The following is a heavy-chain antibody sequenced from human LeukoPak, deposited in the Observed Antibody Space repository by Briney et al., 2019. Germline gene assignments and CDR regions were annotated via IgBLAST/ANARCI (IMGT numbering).Heavy chain of an antibody. CDR2: ISGSGGAT. Sequence: GGSLRLSCAASGFTFNRYPMNWVRQAPGTALEWVSVISGSGGATFYGDCVQGRFTPSRDNSRDTLYLQMSSLRAEDTAVYYCGKYLQTTVGANDYWGQGTLVTVSS. V-gene: IGHV3-23*01. J-gene: IGHJ4*02. CDR3: GKYLQTTVGANDY. D-gene: IGHD1-26*01. CDR1: GFTFNRYP.